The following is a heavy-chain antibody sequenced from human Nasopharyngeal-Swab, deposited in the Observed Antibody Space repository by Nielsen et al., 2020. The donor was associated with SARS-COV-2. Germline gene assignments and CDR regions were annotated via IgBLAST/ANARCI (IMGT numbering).Heavy chain of an antibody. D-gene: IGHD6-13*01. Sequence: ASVKVSCKASGYTFTSYAMHWVRQAPGQRLEWMGWINAGNGNTKYSQKFQGRVTITRDTSASTAYMELSSLRSEDTAVYYCARDRAGYSSSWYLNYYGMDVWGQGTTVTVSS. CDR1: GYTFTSYA. CDR3: ARDRAGYSSSWYLNYYGMDV. J-gene: IGHJ6*02. V-gene: IGHV1-3*01. CDR2: INAGNGNT.